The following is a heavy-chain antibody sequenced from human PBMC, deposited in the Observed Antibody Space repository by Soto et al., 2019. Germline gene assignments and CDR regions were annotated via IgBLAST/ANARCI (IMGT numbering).Heavy chain of an antibody. J-gene: IGHJ6*02. Sequence: GASVKVSFKAACHTSTNYGISWVRQAPGQGLEWMGWISAYNGDTSYAQNVQGRVTMTTDTSTSTAYMELRSLRSDDTAVYYCARGGYSYGFSASADVWGQGTAVTVSS. D-gene: IGHD5-18*01. CDR1: CHTSTNYG. CDR3: ARGGYSYGFSASADV. CDR2: ISAYNGDT. V-gene: IGHV1-18*01.